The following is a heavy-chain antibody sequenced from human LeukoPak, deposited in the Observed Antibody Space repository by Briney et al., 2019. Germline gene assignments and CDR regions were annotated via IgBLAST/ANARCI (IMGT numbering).Heavy chain of an antibody. V-gene: IGHV4-59*01. CDR2: IYYSGST. J-gene: IGHJ5*02. CDR3: AREGSGYGDYGFDP. CDR1: GGSISSYY. D-gene: IGHD4-17*01. Sequence: PSETLSLTCTVSGGSISSYYWSWIRQPPGKGLEWIGYIYYSGSTNYNPSLKSRVTISVDTSKNQFSLKLSSVTAADTAVYYCAREGSGYGDYGFDPWGQGTLVTVSS.